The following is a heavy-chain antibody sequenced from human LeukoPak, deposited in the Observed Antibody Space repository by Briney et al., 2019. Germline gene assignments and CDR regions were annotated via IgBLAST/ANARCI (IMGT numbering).Heavy chain of an antibody. J-gene: IGHJ4*02. Sequence: QPGGSLRLSCAASGFTFSSSAMSWVRQAPGKGLEWVSRIKGDGISTNYADSVKGRFTISRDIAKNTLYLQMNSLRAEDTGVYYCAKDHYWSIDYWGRGTLVTVSS. V-gene: IGHV3-74*01. D-gene: IGHD3-3*01. CDR3: AKDHYWSIDY. CDR1: GFTFSSSA. CDR2: IKGDGIST.